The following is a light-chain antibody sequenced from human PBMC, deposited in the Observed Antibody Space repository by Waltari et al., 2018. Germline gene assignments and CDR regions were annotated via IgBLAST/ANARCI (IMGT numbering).Light chain of an antibody. CDR1: NIGAKS. V-gene: IGLV3-9*01. CDR2: RDN. CDR3: QVRDSNTAV. Sequence: SYDLTQPLSVSVALGQTARLTCGGNNIGAKSVNWYQQKPGQAPLLVIYRDNTRPSRIPDRVAGSNSETTATLTISGAHAADEADYYCQVRDSNTAVFGRGTHLTVL. J-gene: IGLJ7*01.